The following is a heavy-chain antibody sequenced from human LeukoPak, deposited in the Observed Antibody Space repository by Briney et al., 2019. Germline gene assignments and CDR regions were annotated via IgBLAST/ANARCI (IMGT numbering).Heavy chain of an antibody. CDR1: GYTFTSYY. CDR2: IDPSGGST. Sequence: ASVKVSCKTSGYTFTSYYIHWVRQAPGQGLEWMGLIDPSGGSTSYAQNFQGRVTMTTDTSTSTAYMELRSLRSDDTAVYYCARGSPYSSSLDAFDIWGQGTMVTVSS. D-gene: IGHD6-13*01. J-gene: IGHJ3*02. V-gene: IGHV1-46*01. CDR3: ARGSPYSSSLDAFDI.